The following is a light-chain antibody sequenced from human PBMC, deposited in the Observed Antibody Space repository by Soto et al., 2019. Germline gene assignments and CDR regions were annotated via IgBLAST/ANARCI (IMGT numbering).Light chain of an antibody. CDR1: SSDVGGYNY. V-gene: IGLV2-11*01. J-gene: IGLJ2*01. CDR2: EAN. Sequence: QSALTQPRSVSGSPGQSVTISCTGTSSDVGGYNYVSWYQQHPGKAPKLIIFEANKRPSGVSDRFSGSKSGNTASLTISALQAEDEADYSCCSFAGGATFVFGGGTKLTVL. CDR3: CSFAGGATFV.